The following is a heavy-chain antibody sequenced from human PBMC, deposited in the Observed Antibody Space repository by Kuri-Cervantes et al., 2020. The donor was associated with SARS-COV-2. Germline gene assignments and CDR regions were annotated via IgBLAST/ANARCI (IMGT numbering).Heavy chain of an antibody. Sequence: GESLKISCAASGFTFSSYAMSWVRQAPGKGLEWVSAISGSGGSTYYADSVKGRFTISRDNSKNTLYLQMNSLRAEDTAVYYCAKVMGYGHGKLGFDYWGQGTLVTVSS. CDR1: GFTFSSYA. D-gene: IGHD3-16*01. CDR2: ISGSGGST. J-gene: IGHJ4*02. V-gene: IGHV3-23*01. CDR3: AKVMGYGHGKLGFDY.